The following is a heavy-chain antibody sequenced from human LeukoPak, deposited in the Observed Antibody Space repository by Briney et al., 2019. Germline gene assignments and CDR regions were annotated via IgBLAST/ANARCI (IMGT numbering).Heavy chain of an antibody. V-gene: IGHV4-59*01. CDR1: GGSINSYY. CDR2: VYNSGST. J-gene: IGHJ6*02. Sequence: SETLSLTCTVSGGSINSYYWTWIRQPPGKGLEWIANVYNSGSTNYNPSLKSRVTISVDMFKNQFSLKLTSVTAADTAVYYCARLRSGMDVWGQGTTGTVSS. CDR3: ARLRSGMDV.